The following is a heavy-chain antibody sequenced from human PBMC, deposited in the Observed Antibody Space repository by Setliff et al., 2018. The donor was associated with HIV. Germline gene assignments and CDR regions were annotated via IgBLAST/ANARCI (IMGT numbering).Heavy chain of an antibody. D-gene: IGHD2-2*01. CDR1: GGTFSSYS. Sequence: AASVKVSCKTSGGTFSSYSITWVRQAPGQGLEWMGGIIPLFGSADYAQRFQGRVTITADESTSTAYMELSSLGSDDTAVYFCARDTSSSYWGQGTPVTVSS. J-gene: IGHJ4*02. V-gene: IGHV1-69*13. CDR2: IIPLFGSA. CDR3: ARDTSSSY.